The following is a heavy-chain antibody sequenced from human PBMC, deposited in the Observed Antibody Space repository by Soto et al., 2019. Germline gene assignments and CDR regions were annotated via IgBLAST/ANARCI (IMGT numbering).Heavy chain of an antibody. CDR3: AREILGSMKAGTLLFFYGMDV. Sequence: SETLSLTCAVYGGSFSGYYWTWVRQTPGNGLEWIGEISQSGSTNRNPSLKSRVTISIDMSKNQFSLNLISVTAADTAVYYCAREILGSMKAGTLLFFYGMDVWGQGTTVTVSS. CDR2: ISQSGST. CDR1: GGSFSGYY. D-gene: IGHD6-19*01. J-gene: IGHJ6*02. V-gene: IGHV4-34*01.